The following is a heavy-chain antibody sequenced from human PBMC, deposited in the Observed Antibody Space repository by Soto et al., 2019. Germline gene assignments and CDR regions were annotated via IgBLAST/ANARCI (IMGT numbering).Heavy chain of an antibody. J-gene: IGHJ5*02. D-gene: IGHD3-10*01. Sequence: GGSLRLSCAASGFTFSSYGMHWVRQAPGKGLEWVAVISYDGSNKYYADSVKGRFTISRDNSKNTLYLQMNSLRAEDTAVYYCAKDKGTASKPRDNWFDPWGQGTLVTVSS. CDR2: ISYDGSNK. CDR1: GFTFSSYG. CDR3: AKDKGTASKPRDNWFDP. V-gene: IGHV3-30*18.